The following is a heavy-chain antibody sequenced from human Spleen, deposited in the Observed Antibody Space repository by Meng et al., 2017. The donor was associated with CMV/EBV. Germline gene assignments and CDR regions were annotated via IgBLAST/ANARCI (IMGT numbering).Heavy chain of an antibody. Sequence: LSCAASGFTFGCFAMCWVRQAPGKGLEWVSVIYAGGSTYYVDSVKGRFTISRDNSKNTLYLQMDSLRAEDTAVYYCARDPGGWNYGGYWGQGTLVTVSS. V-gene: IGHV3-53*01. CDR2: IYAGGST. D-gene: IGHD1-7*01. CDR3: ARDPGGWNYGGY. CDR1: GFTFGCFA. J-gene: IGHJ4*02.